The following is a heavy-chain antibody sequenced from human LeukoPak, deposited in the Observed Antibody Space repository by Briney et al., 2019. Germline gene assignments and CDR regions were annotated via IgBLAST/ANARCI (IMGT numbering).Heavy chain of an antibody. J-gene: IGHJ5*02. CDR1: GYTFTGYY. D-gene: IGHD2-2*01. Sequence: ASVKVSCKASGYTFTGYYMHWVRQAPGQGLEWMGWINPNSGGTNYAQKFQGWVTMTRDTSISTAYMELSRLRSDDTAVYYCARSVVPAAQYNWFDLWGQGTLVTVSS. CDR2: INPNSGGT. V-gene: IGHV1-2*04. CDR3: ARSVVPAAQYNWFDL.